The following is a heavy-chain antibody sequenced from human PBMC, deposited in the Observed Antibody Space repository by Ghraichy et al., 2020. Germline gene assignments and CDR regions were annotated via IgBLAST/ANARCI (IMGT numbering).Heavy chain of an antibody. V-gene: IGHV1-2*02. D-gene: IGHD6-13*01. CDR1: GYTFTDYC. Sequence: ASVKVSCKASGYTFTDYCIHWVRQAPGQGLEWMGWINPKNGGTKFAQKFQDRVTMTRDTSISTAYLDLSSLRSDDTAVYYCARDTILYRSSWSGLSAEYWGQGTLVTVSS. J-gene: IGHJ4*02. CDR3: ARDTILYRSSWSGLSAEY. CDR2: INPKNGGT.